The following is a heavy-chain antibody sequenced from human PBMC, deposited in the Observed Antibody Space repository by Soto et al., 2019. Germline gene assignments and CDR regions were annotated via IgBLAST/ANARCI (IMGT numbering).Heavy chain of an antibody. CDR2: IVVGSGNT. CDR1: TFPFTSSA. V-gene: IGHV1-58*01. D-gene: IGHD1-26*01. Sequence: QMQLVQSGPEVKKPGTAVKVSCKASTFPFTSSAVQWVRQARGPRLEWIGWIVVGSGNTKYAQNFQERVTITRDMSSGTAYLELSSLRSEYTAVYYCATHREGATYYFDYWGQGTLLTVSS. J-gene: IGHJ4*02. CDR3: ATHREGATYYFDY.